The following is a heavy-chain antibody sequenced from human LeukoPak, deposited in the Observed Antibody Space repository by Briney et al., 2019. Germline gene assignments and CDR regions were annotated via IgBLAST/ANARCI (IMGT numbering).Heavy chain of an antibody. Sequence: ASVKVSCKASRYTFTGYYMHWVRQAPGQGLEWMGWINPNSGGTSYAQKFQGRVTITRDTSISTAYMELSSLRSDDTAVYYCAREVFGRGFDYWGQGTLVTVSS. CDR3: AREVFGRGFDY. V-gene: IGHV1-2*02. D-gene: IGHD3-3*01. CDR1: RYTFTGYY. CDR2: INPNSGGT. J-gene: IGHJ4*02.